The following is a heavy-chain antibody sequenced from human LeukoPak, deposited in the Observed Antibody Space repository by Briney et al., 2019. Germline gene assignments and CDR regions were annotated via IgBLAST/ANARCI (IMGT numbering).Heavy chain of an antibody. V-gene: IGHV4-4*07. J-gene: IGHJ4*02. D-gene: IGHD1-26*01. CDR2: IYSSGST. CDR3: AREGKFSGSYWGLDY. Sequence: RPSETLSLTCTVSGGSISSYYWSWIRQPAGKGLEWIGRIYSSGSTNYNPSLKSRVTMSVDTSKNQFSLKLSSVTAADTAVYYCAREGKFSGSYWGLDYWGQGTLVTVSS. CDR1: GGSISSYY.